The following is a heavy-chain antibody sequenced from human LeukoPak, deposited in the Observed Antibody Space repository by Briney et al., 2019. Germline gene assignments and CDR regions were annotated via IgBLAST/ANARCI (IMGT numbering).Heavy chain of an antibody. CDR3: ATYSSSSEYYYYYYMDV. Sequence: ASVKVSCKASGYTFTSYGISWVRQAPGQGLEWMGWISAYNGNTNYAQKLQGRVTMTTDTSTSTAYVELRSLRSDDTAVYYCATYSSSSEYYYYYYMDVWGKGTTVTVSS. CDR1: GYTFTSYG. D-gene: IGHD6-6*01. V-gene: IGHV1-18*01. CDR2: ISAYNGNT. J-gene: IGHJ6*03.